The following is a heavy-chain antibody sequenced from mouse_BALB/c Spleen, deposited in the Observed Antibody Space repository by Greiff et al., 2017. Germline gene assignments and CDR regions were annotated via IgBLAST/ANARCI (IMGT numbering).Heavy chain of an antibody. CDR1: GFTFSSFG. J-gene: IGHJ2*01. V-gene: IGHV5-17*02. Sequence: EVKLMESGGGLVQPGGSRKLSCAASGFTFSSFGMHWVRQAPEKGLEWVAYISSGSSTIYYADTVKGLFTISRDNPKNTLFLQMTSLRSEDTAMYYCARDSFDYWGQGTTLTVSS. CDR2: ISSGSSTI. CDR3: ARDSFDY.